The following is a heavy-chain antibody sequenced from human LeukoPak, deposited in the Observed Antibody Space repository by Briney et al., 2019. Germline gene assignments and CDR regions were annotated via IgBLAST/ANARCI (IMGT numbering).Heavy chain of an antibody. CDR3: ARGGRHYYFDY. V-gene: IGHV4-59*08. CDR2: IYYSGST. CDR1: GGSISSYY. Sequence: SETLSLTCTVSGGSISSYYWSWIRQPPGKGLEWIGYIYYSGSTNYNPSLKSRVTISVDTSKNQFSLKLSSVTAADTAVYYCARGGRHYYFDYWGQGTLVTVS. D-gene: IGHD3-16*01. J-gene: IGHJ4*02.